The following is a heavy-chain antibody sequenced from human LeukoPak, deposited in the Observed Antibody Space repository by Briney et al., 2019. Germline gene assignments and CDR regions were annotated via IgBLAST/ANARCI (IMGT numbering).Heavy chain of an antibody. Sequence: PSETLSLTCAVSGDSISGYYWSWIRQPPGKGLEWVGYIYYSGSLNYNPALKSRVTISFDTSRNQLSLKMRSVTAADTAVYYCARYGTGWYSFDHWGQGILVTVSS. CDR2: IYYSGSL. CDR1: GDSISGYY. D-gene: IGHD6-19*01. CDR3: ARYGTGWYSFDH. J-gene: IGHJ4*02. V-gene: IGHV4-59*01.